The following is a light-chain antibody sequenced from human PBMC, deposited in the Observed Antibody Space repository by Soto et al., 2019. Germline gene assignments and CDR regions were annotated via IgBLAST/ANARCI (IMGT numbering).Light chain of an antibody. V-gene: IGLV2-8*01. Sequence: QSALTQPPSASGSPGQSVTISCTGTSSDVGGYNHVSWYQQYPGKAPKLMISEVNKRPSGVPDRFSGSKSGNTASLTVSGLQAEDEADYYCQSYAGSNNYVFVTGTKVTVL. J-gene: IGLJ1*01. CDR3: QSYAGSNNYV. CDR2: EVN. CDR1: SSDVGGYNH.